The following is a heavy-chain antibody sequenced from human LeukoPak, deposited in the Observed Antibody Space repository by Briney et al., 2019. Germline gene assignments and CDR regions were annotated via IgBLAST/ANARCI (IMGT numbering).Heavy chain of an antibody. CDR2: IYYGGST. V-gene: IGHV4-39*07. CDR3: AKSTYYYDTFVNAFDF. CDR1: GGSISSHY. J-gene: IGHJ3*01. D-gene: IGHD3-22*01. Sequence: SETLSLTCTVSGGSISSHYWGWIRQPPGKGRGWIESIYYGGSTNYNASLRSRVTTSVDTSKNQFSLKLSSVTAADTAVYYCAKSTYYYDTFVNAFDFWGQGTVVTVS.